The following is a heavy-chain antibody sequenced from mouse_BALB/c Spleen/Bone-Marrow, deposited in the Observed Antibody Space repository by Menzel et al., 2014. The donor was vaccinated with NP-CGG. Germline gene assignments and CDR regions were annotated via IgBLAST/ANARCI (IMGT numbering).Heavy chain of an antibody. D-gene: IGHD1-2*01. V-gene: IGHV1-80*01. CDR2: IYPGDGDT. CDR1: GYAFSAYW. J-gene: IGHJ2*01. Sequence: VQLVESGAELVRPGSSVKISCKASGYAFSAYWMNWVKQRPGQGLEWIGQIYPGDGDTNYNGKFKGKATLTADKSSSTAYMQLSSLTSEDSAVYFCTRSTATFDYWGRGTALTVSS. CDR3: TRSTATFDY.